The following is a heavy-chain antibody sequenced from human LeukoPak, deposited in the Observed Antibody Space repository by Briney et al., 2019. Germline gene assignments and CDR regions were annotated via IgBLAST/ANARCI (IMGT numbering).Heavy chain of an antibody. CDR3: ARDFFDGHGYTFYYYGMDV. D-gene: IGHD3-22*01. CDR1: GYTFTNYD. J-gene: IGHJ6*02. Sequence: ASVKVSCKASGYTFTNYDVNWVRQASGQGLEWMGWMNPTSGKAGFAQRFQGRVSMTRNISISTAYMELSSLRSEDTAVYYCARDFFDGHGYTFYYYGMDVWGQGTTVTVSS. CDR2: MNPTSGKA. V-gene: IGHV1-8*01.